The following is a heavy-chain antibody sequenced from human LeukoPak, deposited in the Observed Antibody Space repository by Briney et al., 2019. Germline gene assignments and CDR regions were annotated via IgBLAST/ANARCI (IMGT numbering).Heavy chain of an antibody. CDR3: ARHLADWSFDY. Sequence: GESLKISCKGSGYSFTSYWIGWVRQMPGKGLEWMGIIYPDDSDTRFSPSFQGQVTISADKSISTAYLQWSSLKASDTTMYYCARHLADWSFDYWGQGTLVTVSS. D-gene: IGHD2-21*01. J-gene: IGHJ4*02. CDR1: GYSFTSYW. V-gene: IGHV5-51*01. CDR2: IYPDDSDT.